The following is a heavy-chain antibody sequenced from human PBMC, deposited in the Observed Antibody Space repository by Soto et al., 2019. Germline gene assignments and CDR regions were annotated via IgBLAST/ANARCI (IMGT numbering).Heavy chain of an antibody. CDR3: ARDPYYDFWSGSNWFDP. Sequence: ASVKVSCKASGYTFTNYAMHWVRQAPGQRLEWMGWINAGNGDTKYSQNFQGRVTITRDTSASTAYMELSSLRSEDTAVHYCARDPYYDFWSGSNWFDPWGQGTLVTVS. J-gene: IGHJ5*02. CDR2: INAGNGDT. D-gene: IGHD3-3*01. CDR1: GYTFTNYA. V-gene: IGHV1-3*01.